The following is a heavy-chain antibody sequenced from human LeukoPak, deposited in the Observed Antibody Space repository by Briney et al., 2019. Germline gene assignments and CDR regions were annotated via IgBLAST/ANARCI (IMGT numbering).Heavy chain of an antibody. J-gene: IGHJ4*02. CDR1: GFTFSSYA. CDR3: AKGQLWFGETALFDY. Sequence: GRSLRLSCAASGFTFSSYAMHWVRQAPGKGLEWVAVISYDGSNKYYADSVKGRFTIPRDNSKNTLYLQMNSLRAEDTAVYYCAKGQLWFGETALFDYWGQGTLVTVSS. V-gene: IGHV3-30-3*01. D-gene: IGHD3-10*01. CDR2: ISYDGSNK.